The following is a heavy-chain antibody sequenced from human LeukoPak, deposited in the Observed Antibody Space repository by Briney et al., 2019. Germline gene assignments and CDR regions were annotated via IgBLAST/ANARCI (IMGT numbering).Heavy chain of an antibody. CDR3: ARVGYSYGYSYYFDY. CDR1: GYTFTSYY. D-gene: IGHD5-18*01. CDR2: INPSGGST. Sequence: ASVKVSCKASGYTFTSYYMHWVRQAPGQGLEWMGIINPSGGSTSYAQKFQGRVTITADESTSTAYMELSSLRSEDTAVYYCARVGYSYGYSYYFDYWGQGTLVTVSS. V-gene: IGHV1-46*01. J-gene: IGHJ4*02.